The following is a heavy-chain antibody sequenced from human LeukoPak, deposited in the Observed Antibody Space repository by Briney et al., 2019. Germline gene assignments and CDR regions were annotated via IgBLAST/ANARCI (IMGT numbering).Heavy chain of an antibody. D-gene: IGHD5-24*01. Sequence: PGGSLRLSCAASGFTFRSYHMNWVRQAPGKGLELVSSINSVSSSIYYADSVKGRFTTSRDNDKSSLYLQMNSLRAEDTAVYYCARDLSGDGHVKFDCWGQGTLVTVSP. CDR2: INSVSSSI. J-gene: IGHJ4*02. V-gene: IGHV3-21*01. CDR3: ARDLSGDGHVKFDC. CDR1: GFTFRSYH.